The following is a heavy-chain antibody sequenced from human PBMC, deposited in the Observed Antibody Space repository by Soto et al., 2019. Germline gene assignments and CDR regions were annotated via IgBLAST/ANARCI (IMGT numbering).Heavy chain of an antibody. J-gene: IGHJ4*02. CDR1: GGSVSSGSYY. CDR3: ARELGYCSGGSCDLIDY. D-gene: IGHD2-15*01. Sequence: SETLSLTCTVSGGSVSSGSYYWSWIRQPPGKGLEWIGYIYYSGSTYYNPSLKSRVTISVDTSKNQFSLKLSSVTAADTAVYYCARELGYCSGGSCDLIDYWGQGTLVTVSS. V-gene: IGHV4-61*01. CDR2: IYYSGST.